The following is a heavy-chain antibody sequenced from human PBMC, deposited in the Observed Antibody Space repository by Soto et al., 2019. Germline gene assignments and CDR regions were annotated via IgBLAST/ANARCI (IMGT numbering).Heavy chain of an antibody. CDR1: GYTFTSYD. J-gene: IGHJ6*02. V-gene: IGHV1-8*01. D-gene: IGHD1-1*01. CDR2: MSPNSGAT. CDR3: ARGGDAGVDG. Sequence: QVQLVQSGAEVTKPGASVKVSCKASGYTFTSYDINWVRQATGQGLEWMGWMSPNSGATGYAQKFRGXVXMTXDTSISTAYMELSNLRSEDTAIYYCARGGDAGVDGWGQGTTVTVSS.